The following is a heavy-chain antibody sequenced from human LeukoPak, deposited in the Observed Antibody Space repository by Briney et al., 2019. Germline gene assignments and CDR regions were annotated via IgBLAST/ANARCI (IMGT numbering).Heavy chain of an antibody. CDR2: INHSGST. D-gene: IGHD6-19*01. CDR3: ARGRGLVAVAGYYYYYGMDV. J-gene: IGHJ6*02. Sequence: PGGSLRLSCAASGFTFSSYAMSWIRQPPGKGLEWIGEINHSGSTNYNPSLKSRVTISVDTSKNQFSLKLSSVTAADTAVYYCARGRGLVAVAGYYYYYGMDVWGQGTTVTVSS. V-gene: IGHV4-34*01. CDR1: GFTFSSYA.